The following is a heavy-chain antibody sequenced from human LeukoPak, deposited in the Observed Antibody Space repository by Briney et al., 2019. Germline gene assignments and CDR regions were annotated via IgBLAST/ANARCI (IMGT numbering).Heavy chain of an antibody. J-gene: IGHJ4*02. Sequence: ASVKVSCKASGYTSTGYYIHWVRQAPGQGLEWMGWIKPNSGDTNYAQKFQGRVTMTRDTSISTAYMELSGLRSDDTAVYYCARPNYYDSSGQFDYWGQGALVIVSS. D-gene: IGHD3-22*01. CDR2: IKPNSGDT. V-gene: IGHV1-2*02. CDR3: ARPNYYDSSGQFDY. CDR1: GYTSTGYY.